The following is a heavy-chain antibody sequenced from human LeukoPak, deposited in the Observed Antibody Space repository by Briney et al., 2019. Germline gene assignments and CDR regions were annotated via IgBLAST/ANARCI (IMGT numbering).Heavy chain of an antibody. CDR1: GGSISSGSYY. V-gene: IGHV4-61*02. CDR3: ARSIIVVVPAAPGSYGMDV. CDR2: IYTSGST. Sequence: SETLSLTCTVSGGSISSGSYYWSWIRQPAGKGLEWIGRIYTSGSTNYNPSLKSRVTISVDTSKNQFSLKLSSVTAADTAVYHCARSIIVVVPAAPGSYGMDVWGQGTTVTVSS. J-gene: IGHJ6*02. D-gene: IGHD2-2*01.